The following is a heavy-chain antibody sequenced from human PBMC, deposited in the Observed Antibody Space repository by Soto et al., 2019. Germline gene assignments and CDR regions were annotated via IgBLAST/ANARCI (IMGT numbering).Heavy chain of an antibody. CDR3: ARNFYDTGNHYARIDY. CDR1: GFSFSTSGMC. J-gene: IGHJ4*02. V-gene: IGHV2-70*01. D-gene: IGHD3-22*01. Sequence: SGPTLVNPTQTLTLTCTFSGFSFSTSGMCVSWIRQPPGKALEWLALIDLDDDKFYLTSLKTRLTISRDTSKNQVVLTMTNMDPLDTATYFCARNFYDTGNHYARIDYWGPGTLVTVSS. CDR2: IDLDDDK.